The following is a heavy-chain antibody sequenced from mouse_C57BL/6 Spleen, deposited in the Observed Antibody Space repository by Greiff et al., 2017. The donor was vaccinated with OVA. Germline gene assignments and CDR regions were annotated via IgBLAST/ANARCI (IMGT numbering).Heavy chain of an antibody. V-gene: IGHV5-4*01. D-gene: IGHD1-1*01. CDR2: ISDGGSYT. J-gene: IGHJ2*01. Sequence: EVQRVESGGGLVKPGGSLKLSCAASGFTFSSYAMSWVRQTPEKRLEWVATISDGGSYTYYPDNVKGRFTISRDNAKNNLYLQMSHLKSEDTAMYYCASYYGSTGYFDYWGQGTTLTVSS. CDR1: GFTFSSYA. CDR3: ASYYGSTGYFDY.